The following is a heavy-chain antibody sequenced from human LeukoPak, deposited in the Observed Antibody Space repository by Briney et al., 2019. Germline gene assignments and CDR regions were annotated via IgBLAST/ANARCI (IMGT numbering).Heavy chain of an antibody. CDR1: GFTFSSYD. V-gene: IGHV3-13*01. Sequence: TGGSLRLSCAASGFTFSSYDMHWVRQAPGKGLEWVSVMTSAGDTYYPASVKGRFTISGENAKNSLYLQMNSLRAGDTAVYYCARESCSGTSCYLYDFWGQGTLVTVSS. CDR2: MTSAGDT. CDR3: ARESCSGTSCYLYDF. D-gene: IGHD2-2*01. J-gene: IGHJ4*02.